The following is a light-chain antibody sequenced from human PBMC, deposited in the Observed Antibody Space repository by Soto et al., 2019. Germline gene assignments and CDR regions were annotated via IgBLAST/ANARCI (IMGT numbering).Light chain of an antibody. Sequence: EIVLTQSPGTLSLSPGESATLSCRASQSVSSTYLAWCQQKPSQAPRLLIYGASSRASGIPDRFSGSGSGTDFTLTISRLEPEDFAVYYCQQYGSSPMTFGQGTKVEIK. V-gene: IGKV3-20*01. CDR3: QQYGSSPMT. CDR1: QSVSSTY. J-gene: IGKJ1*01. CDR2: GAS.